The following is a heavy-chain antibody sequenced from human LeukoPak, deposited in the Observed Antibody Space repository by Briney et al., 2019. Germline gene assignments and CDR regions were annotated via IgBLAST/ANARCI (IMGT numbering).Heavy chain of an antibody. J-gene: IGHJ5*02. V-gene: IGHV4-61*01. CDR1: GGSVSSGSYY. Sequence: SETLSLTCTVSGGSVSSGSYYWSWIRQPPGTGLEWIGYIYYSGSTNYNPSLKSRVTISVDTSKNQFSLKLSSVTAADTAVYYCAREAYYDFWSGYYKWFDPWGQGTLVTVSS. CDR2: IYYSGST. D-gene: IGHD3-3*01. CDR3: AREAYYDFWSGYYKWFDP.